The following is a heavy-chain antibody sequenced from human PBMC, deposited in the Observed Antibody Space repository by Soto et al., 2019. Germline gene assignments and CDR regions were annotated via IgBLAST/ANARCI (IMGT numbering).Heavy chain of an antibody. Sequence: PSETLSLTCTVSGGSISSYYWSWIRQPPGKGLEWIGYIYYSGSTNYNPSLKSRVTISVDTSKNQFSLKLSSVTAADTAVYYCARSTPHVAARRFDYWGQGTLVTVSS. CDR1: GGSISSYY. CDR2: IYYSGST. V-gene: IGHV4-59*01. CDR3: ARSTPHVAARRFDY. J-gene: IGHJ4*02. D-gene: IGHD6-6*01.